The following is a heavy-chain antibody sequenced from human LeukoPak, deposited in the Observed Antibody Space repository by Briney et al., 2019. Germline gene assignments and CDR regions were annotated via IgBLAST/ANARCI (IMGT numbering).Heavy chain of an antibody. Sequence: PSETLSLTCTVSGGSISTYYWSWIRQSPGKGLEWIGSIYYSGSTNYNPSLKSRVTISVGTSKNQFSLELSSVTAADTAVYYCAVNLTRHIFDIWGQGTMVTVSS. CDR1: GGSISTYY. V-gene: IGHV4-59*08. D-gene: IGHD1-1*01. CDR3: AVNLTRHIFDI. J-gene: IGHJ3*02. CDR2: IYYSGST.